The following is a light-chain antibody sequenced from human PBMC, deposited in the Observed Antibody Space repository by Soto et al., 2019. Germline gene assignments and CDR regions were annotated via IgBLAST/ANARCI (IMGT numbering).Light chain of an antibody. CDR3: QQYSIWGS. Sequence: EIVMTQSPATLSLSPGDRATLSCRASQSVSNDVAWYQQKHGQPPRLLIYGATTRATGVPARFSGSGSGTDFTLTISSLQSEDFAGYYCQQYSIWGSFGGGARVEI. V-gene: IGKV3-15*01. J-gene: IGKJ4*02. CDR2: GAT. CDR1: QSVSND.